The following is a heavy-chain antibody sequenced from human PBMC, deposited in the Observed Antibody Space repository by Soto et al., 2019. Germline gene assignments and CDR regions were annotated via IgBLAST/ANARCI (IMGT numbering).Heavy chain of an antibody. CDR2: VSASNGKT. Sequence: ASVKVSCKASGYIFTTYSITWVRRAPGQGLEWMGWVSASNGKTNYAQKFEDRVTMTTDTSTTTAYMELRSLRSDDTAVYYCARESFGVQASRVAPSGQVNLLTVSS. CDR1: GYIFTTYS. CDR3: ARESFGVQASRVAP. V-gene: IGHV1-18*01. D-gene: IGHD2-2*01. J-gene: IGHJ5*02.